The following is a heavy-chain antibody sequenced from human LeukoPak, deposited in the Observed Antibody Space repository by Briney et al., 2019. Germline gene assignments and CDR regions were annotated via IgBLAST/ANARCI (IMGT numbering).Heavy chain of an antibody. CDR1: GGSISSSSYY. J-gene: IGHJ6*03. CDR2: IYYSGST. V-gene: IGHV4-39*01. Sequence: SETLSLTCTVSGGSISSSSYYWGWIRQPPGKGLEWIGSIYYSGSTYYNPSLKSRVTISVDTSKNQFSLKLNSVTAADTAVYYCARRVRDWNLHYYMDVWGKGTTVTVSS. CDR3: ARRVRDWNLHYYMDV. D-gene: IGHD1-1*01.